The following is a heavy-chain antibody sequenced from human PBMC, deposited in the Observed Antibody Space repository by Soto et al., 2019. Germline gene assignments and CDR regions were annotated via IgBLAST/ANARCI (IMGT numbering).Heavy chain of an antibody. CDR1: GYTFTGYY. V-gene: IGHV1-2*04. CDR3: ARDHGTWFGELLRNYYYYYGMDV. CDR2: INPNSGGT. J-gene: IGHJ6*02. D-gene: IGHD3-10*01. Sequence: ASVKVSCKASGYTFTGYYMHWVRQAPGQGLEWMGWINPNSGGTNYAQKFQGWVTMTRDTSISTAYMELSRLRSDDTAVYYCARDHGTWFGELLRNYYYYYGMDVWGQGTTVTVSS.